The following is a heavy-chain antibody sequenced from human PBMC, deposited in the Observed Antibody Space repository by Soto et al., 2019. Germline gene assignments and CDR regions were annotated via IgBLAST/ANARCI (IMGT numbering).Heavy chain of an antibody. V-gene: IGHV1-8*01. CDR1: GYTFTSYD. CDR3: ARASGFSGFALLS. D-gene: IGHD5-12*01. J-gene: IGHJ4*02. CDR2: MNPNSGNT. Sequence: VASVKVSCKASGYTFTSYDINWVRQATGQGLEWMGWMNPNSGNTGYAQKFQGRVTMTRNTSISTAYMELSSLRSEDTAVYYCARASGFSGFALLSWGQGTLVTVSS.